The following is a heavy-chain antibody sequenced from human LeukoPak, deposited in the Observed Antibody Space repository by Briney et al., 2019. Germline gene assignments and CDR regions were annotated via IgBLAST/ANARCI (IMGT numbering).Heavy chain of an antibody. CDR3: ARRSKLGYYFDS. V-gene: IGHV4-59*08. J-gene: IGHJ4*02. CDR2: IFSSGSS. CDR1: GGSISSYY. D-gene: IGHD3-16*01. Sequence: SETLSLTCTVSGGSISSYYWSWIRQPPGKGLEWIGYIFSSGSSNFNSSLKSRVTISVDTSRNQFSLRLSPVTAADTAVYSCARRSKLGYYFDSWGQGILVTVSS.